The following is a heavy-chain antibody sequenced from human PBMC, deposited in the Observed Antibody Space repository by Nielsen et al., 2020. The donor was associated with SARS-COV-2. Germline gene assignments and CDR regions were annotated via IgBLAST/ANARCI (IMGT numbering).Heavy chain of an antibody. CDR2: ISYDGSNK. V-gene: IGHV3-30*18. Sequence: GGSLRLSCAASGFTFSSYGMHWVRQAPGKGLEWVAVISYDGSNKYYADSVKGRFTISRDNSKNTLYLQMNSLRAEDTAVYYCAKGGYDPFLFDYWGQGTLVTVSS. CDR3: AKGGYDPFLFDY. CDR1: GFTFSSYG. D-gene: IGHD2/OR15-2a*01. J-gene: IGHJ4*02.